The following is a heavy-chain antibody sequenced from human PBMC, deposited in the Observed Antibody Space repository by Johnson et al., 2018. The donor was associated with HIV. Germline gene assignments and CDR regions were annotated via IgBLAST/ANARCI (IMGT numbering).Heavy chain of an antibody. V-gene: IGHV3-30*01. Sequence: KGRFTISRDNSKNTLYLQMNSLRAEDTAVYYCAREYSCYVDAFDIWGQGTMVTVSS. D-gene: IGHD2-15*01. CDR3: AREYSCYVDAFDI. J-gene: IGHJ3*02.